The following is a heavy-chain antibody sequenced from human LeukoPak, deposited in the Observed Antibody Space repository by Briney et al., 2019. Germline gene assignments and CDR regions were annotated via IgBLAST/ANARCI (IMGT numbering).Heavy chain of an antibody. J-gene: IGHJ4*02. CDR2: ISSSSSYI. CDR3: ARLETSVSPRAGSSGWNFDY. D-gene: IGHD6-19*01. CDR1: GFTFSSYS. Sequence: GGSLRLSCAASGFTFSSYSMNWVRQAPGKGLEWVSSISSSSSYIYYADSVKGRFTISRDNAKNSLYLQMNSLRAEDTAVYYCARLETSVSPRAGSSGWNFDYWGQGTLVTVSS. V-gene: IGHV3-21*01.